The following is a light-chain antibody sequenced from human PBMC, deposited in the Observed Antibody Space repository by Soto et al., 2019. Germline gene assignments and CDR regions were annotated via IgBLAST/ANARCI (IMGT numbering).Light chain of an antibody. CDR3: GTWDSSLSAVV. J-gene: IGLJ2*01. CDR2: DNN. V-gene: IGLV1-51*01. Sequence: QSVLTQPPSVSAAPGQKVTISCSGSSSNIGNNYVSWYQQLPGTAPKLLIYDNNNRPSGIPDPFSGSKSGTSATLGITGLQTGDEADYYCGTWDSSLSAVVFGGGTKLTVL. CDR1: SSNIGNNY.